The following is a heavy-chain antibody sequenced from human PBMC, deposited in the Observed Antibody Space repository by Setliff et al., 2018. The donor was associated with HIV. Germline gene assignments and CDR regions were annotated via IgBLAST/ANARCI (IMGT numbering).Heavy chain of an antibody. CDR2: IYRTGST. CDR1: GGSISSYY. Sequence: SGTLSLTCTVSGGSISSYYWSWIRQPPGKGLEWIGYIYRTGSTKYNPSLKSRVTISVDTSKNQFSLKLSSVTAADTAVYYCATTTIFEVPRYYYYYMDVWGKGTTVTVSS. CDR3: ATTTIFEVPRYYYYYMDV. V-gene: IGHV4-59*08. J-gene: IGHJ6*03. D-gene: IGHD3-3*01.